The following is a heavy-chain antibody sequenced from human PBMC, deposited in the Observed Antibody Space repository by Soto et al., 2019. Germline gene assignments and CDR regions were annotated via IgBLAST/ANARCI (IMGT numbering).Heavy chain of an antibody. CDR1: GFTFTAYD. CDR3: AFKGTANQFY. V-gene: IGHV3-23*01. CDR2: ISPSGDTT. J-gene: IGHJ4*02. D-gene: IGHD2-21*02. Sequence: GGSLRLSCATSGFTFTAYDLTWVRQAPGKGLDWVSGISPSGDTTYYADSVKGRFTISRDNSKTVLYLQMNSLRAEDTAVYYCAFKGTANQFYWGQGTRVTVSS.